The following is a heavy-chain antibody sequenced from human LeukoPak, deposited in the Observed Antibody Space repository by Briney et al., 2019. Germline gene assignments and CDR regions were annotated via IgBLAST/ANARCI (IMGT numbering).Heavy chain of an antibody. J-gene: IGHJ2*01. D-gene: IGHD4-17*01. Sequence: PSETLSLTCTVSGGSISSSSYYWGWIRQPPGKGLEWIGSIYYSGSTYYNPSLKSRVTISVDTSKNQFSLKLSSVTAADTAVYYCARRPKPTVTTFPRPDWYFDLWGRGTLVTVSS. V-gene: IGHV4-39*07. CDR2: IYYSGST. CDR3: ARRPKPTVTTFPRPDWYFDL. CDR1: GGSISSSSYY.